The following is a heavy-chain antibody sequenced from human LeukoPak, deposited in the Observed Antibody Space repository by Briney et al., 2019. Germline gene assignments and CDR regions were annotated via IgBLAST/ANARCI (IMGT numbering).Heavy chain of an antibody. D-gene: IGHD3-22*01. V-gene: IGHV3-66*01. CDR3: AGNYDSSGLFDY. Sequence: QSGGSLRLSCAASGFTVSSNYMSWVRQAPGKGLEWVSVIYSGGSTYYADSVKGRFTISRDNSKNTMYLQMNSLRAEDTAVYYCAGNYDSSGLFDYWGQGTLVTVSS. CDR1: GFTVSSNY. CDR2: IYSGGST. J-gene: IGHJ4*02.